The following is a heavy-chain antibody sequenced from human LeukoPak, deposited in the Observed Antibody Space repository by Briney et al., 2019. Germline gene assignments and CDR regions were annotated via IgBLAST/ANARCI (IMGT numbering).Heavy chain of an antibody. D-gene: IGHD2-2*01. J-gene: IGHJ4*02. V-gene: IGHV3-48*01. CDR3: ANNRLGYCSSTSCSMGFDY. CDR2: ISSSSSTI. CDR1: GFTFSSYS. Sequence: PGGSLRLSCAASGFTFSSYSMNWVRQAPGKGLEWVSYISSSSSTIYYADSVKGRFTISRDNSKNTLYLQMNSLRAEDTAVYYCANNRLGYCSSTSCSMGFDYWGQGTLVTVSS.